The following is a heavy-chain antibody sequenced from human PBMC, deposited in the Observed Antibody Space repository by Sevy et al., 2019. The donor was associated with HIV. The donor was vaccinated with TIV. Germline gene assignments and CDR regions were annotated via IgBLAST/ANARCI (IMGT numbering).Heavy chain of an antibody. V-gene: IGHV3-13*01. CDR2: IGTAGDT. J-gene: IGHJ4*02. CDR1: GFTFSSYD. Sequence: EGSLRLSCAASGFTFSSYDMHWVRQATGKDLEWVSAIGTAGDTYYPGSVKGRFTISRENAKNSLYLQMNSLRVGDTAVYYCESAYSSGWYDYWGQGTLVTVSS. CDR3: ESAYSSGWYDY. D-gene: IGHD6-19*01.